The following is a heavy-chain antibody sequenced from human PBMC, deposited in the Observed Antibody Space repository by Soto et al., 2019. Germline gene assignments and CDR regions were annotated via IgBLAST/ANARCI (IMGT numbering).Heavy chain of an antibody. D-gene: IGHD1-26*01. V-gene: IGHV4-59*01. Sequence: SETLSLTCTVSGGSISSYYWSWIRQPPGKGLEWIGYIYYSGNTNYNPSLKSRVTISVDTSKNQFSLKLSSVTAADTAVYYCARSLSGYYYYYGMDVWGQGTTVTVSS. CDR2: IYYSGNT. J-gene: IGHJ6*02. CDR3: ARSLSGYYYYYGMDV. CDR1: GGSISSYY.